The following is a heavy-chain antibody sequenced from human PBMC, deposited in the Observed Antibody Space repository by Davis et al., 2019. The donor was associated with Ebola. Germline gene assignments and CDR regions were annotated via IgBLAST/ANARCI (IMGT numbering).Heavy chain of an antibody. CDR1: GFAFTGYW. CDR3: ARDGGDSGIRFDS. V-gene: IGHV3-7*01. Sequence: PGGSLRLSCAASGFAFTGYWMGWVRQAPGTGLEWVANINQYGNERYYVDSVKGRFTISRYSAKNSLFLQMNTLRAEDTSVYYCARDGGDSGIRFDSWGQGTLVTVSS. CDR2: INQYGNER. D-gene: IGHD3-10*01. J-gene: IGHJ4*02.